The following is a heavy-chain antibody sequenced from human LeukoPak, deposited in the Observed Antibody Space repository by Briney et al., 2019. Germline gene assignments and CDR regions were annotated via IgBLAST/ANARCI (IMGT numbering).Heavy chain of an antibody. D-gene: IGHD1-7*01. V-gene: IGHV3-30*04. CDR1: GFTFSSYA. CDR3: ARYNWNSAPFDY. Sequence: PGGSLRLSCAASGFTFSSYAKHWVRQAPGKGLEWVAVISYDGSNKYYADSVKGRFTIFRDNSKNTLYLEMNSLRAEDTAVYYCARYNWNSAPFDYWGQGTLVTVSS. CDR2: ISYDGSNK. J-gene: IGHJ4*02.